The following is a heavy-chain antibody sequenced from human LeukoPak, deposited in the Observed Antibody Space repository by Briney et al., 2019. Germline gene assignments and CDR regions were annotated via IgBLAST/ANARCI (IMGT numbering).Heavy chain of an antibody. J-gene: IGHJ6*02. CDR1: GDSMTSSNNY. V-gene: IGHV4-39*01. Sequence: SETLSLTCTVSGDSMTSSNNYWVWIRQPPGKGLEWSGSIYYDGNTYYNPSLKSRVTISQDTSKNQFSLKVSSVTAADTAVYHCARRSHCTGGSCYPVWGQGTTVTVSS. D-gene: IGHD2-15*01. CDR2: IYYDGNT. CDR3: ARRSHCTGGSCYPV.